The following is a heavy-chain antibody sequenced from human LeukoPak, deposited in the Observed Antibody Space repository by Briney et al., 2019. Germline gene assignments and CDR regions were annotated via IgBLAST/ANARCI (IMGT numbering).Heavy chain of an antibody. CDR1: GFTLSDNY. J-gene: IGHJ6*03. Sequence: GGSLRLSCTASGFTLSDNYMTWIRQAPGKGLEWVSSISSSSYIYYADSVKGRFTISRDNSKNTLYLQMNSLRAEDTAVYYCAKLSRYYYDSSGSLYMDVWGKGTTVTVSS. CDR2: ISSSSYI. V-gene: IGHV3-69-1*01. D-gene: IGHD3-22*01. CDR3: AKLSRYYYDSSGSLYMDV.